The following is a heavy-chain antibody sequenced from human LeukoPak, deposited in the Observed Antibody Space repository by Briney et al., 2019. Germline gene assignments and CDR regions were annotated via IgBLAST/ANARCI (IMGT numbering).Heavy chain of an antibody. Sequence: SETVSLTCTVSGGSISSSSYYWGWIRQPPGKGLEWIGSIYYSGSTYYNPSLKSRVTISVDTSKNQFSLKLSSVTAADTAVYYCARHSSGLEWLLPFDYWGQGTLVTVSS. J-gene: IGHJ4*02. D-gene: IGHD3-3*01. V-gene: IGHV4-39*01. CDR2: IYYSGST. CDR1: GGSISSSSYY. CDR3: ARHSSGLEWLLPFDY.